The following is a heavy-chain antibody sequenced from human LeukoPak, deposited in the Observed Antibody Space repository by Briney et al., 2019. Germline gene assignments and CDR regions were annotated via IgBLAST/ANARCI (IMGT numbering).Heavy chain of an antibody. D-gene: IGHD2-2*01. J-gene: IGHJ4*02. CDR1: GGSISSYY. Sequence: ETLSLTCTVSGGSISSYYWGWIRQTPGKGLEWIGSIYSSGSTYYNPSLKSRVTISVDTSKNQFSLKLSSVTAADTAVYYCARGYQLLFVWGQGTLVTVSS. CDR3: ARGYQLLFV. V-gene: IGHV4-39*07. CDR2: IYSSGST.